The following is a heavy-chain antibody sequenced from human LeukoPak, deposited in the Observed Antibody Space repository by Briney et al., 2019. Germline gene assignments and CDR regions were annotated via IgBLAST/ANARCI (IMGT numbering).Heavy chain of an antibody. Sequence: ASVKVSCKASGYTFTSYYMRWVRQAPGQGLEWMGIINPSGGSTSYAQKFQGRATMTRDTSTSTVYMELSSLRSEDTAVYYCVRVNAGTTDYWGQGTLVTVSS. CDR1: GYTFTSYY. CDR3: VRVNAGTTDY. D-gene: IGHD1-1*01. CDR2: INPSGGST. V-gene: IGHV1-46*01. J-gene: IGHJ4*02.